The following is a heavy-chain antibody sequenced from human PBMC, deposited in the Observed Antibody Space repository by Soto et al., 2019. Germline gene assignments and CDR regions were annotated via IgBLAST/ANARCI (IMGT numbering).Heavy chain of an antibody. V-gene: IGHV4-34*01. J-gene: IGHJ5*02. CDR1: GGSFSGYY. CDR3: ARGVSHDSDSSRGPAWFDP. CDR2: INHSGST. D-gene: IGHD2-21*02. Sequence: SETLSLTCAVYGGSFSGYYWSWIRQPPGKGLEWIGEINHSGSTNYNPSLKSRVTISVDTSKNQFSLKLSSVTAADTAVYYCARGVSHDSDSSRGPAWFDPWGQGTLVTASS.